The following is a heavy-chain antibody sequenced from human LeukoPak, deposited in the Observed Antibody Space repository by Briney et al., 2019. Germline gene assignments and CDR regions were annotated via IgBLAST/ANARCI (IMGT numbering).Heavy chain of an antibody. CDR3: ARDLGISGWSLHY. J-gene: IGHJ4*02. D-gene: IGHD6-19*01. Sequence: GGSLRLSCADSRFTLSRYSMNWVRPAPGKGLEWVSSICRSSSVIDYADSVKGLFTISRYNSKNTLYLQMNSLRDEATAVYYCARDLGISGWSLHYWGQGTLVTVSS. V-gene: IGHV3-21*01. CDR1: RFTLSRYS. CDR2: ICRSSSVI.